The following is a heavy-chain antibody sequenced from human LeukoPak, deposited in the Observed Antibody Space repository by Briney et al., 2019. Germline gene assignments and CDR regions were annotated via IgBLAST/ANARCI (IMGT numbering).Heavy chain of an antibody. CDR2: IYPGDSDT. Sequence: GESLKISCKGSGNRLTGYWIGWVRQMPGKGLECMRIIYPGDSDTRYSPSFQGQVTISADKSISTAYLQWSSLKASDTAMYYCAARIAAAGTVDYYAMDVWGQGTTVTVSS. D-gene: IGHD6-13*01. CDR3: AARIAAAGTVDYYAMDV. J-gene: IGHJ6*02. V-gene: IGHV5-51*01. CDR1: GNRLTGYW.